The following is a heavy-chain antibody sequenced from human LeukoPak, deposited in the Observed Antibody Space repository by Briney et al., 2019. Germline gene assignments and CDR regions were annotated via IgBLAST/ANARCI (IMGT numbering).Heavy chain of an antibody. CDR1: GFTFGDYA. CDR3: IRLDDASGELSP. J-gene: IGHJ5*02. V-gene: IGHV3-9*01. CDR2: ISWNSGSI. D-gene: IGHD3-16*02. Sequence: PGRSLRLSCEASGFTFGDYAMHWVRQAPGKGLEWVSGISWNSGSIGYADSVKGRFTISRDNAKNSLYLQMNSLRAEDTALYYCIRLDDASGELSPWGQGTLVTVSS.